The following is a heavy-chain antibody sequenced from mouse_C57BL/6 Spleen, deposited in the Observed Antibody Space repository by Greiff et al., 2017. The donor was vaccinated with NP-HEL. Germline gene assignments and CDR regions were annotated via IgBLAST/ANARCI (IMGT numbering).Heavy chain of an antibody. Sequence: DVHLVESGGGLVKPGGSLKLSCAASGFTFSDYGMHWVRQAPEKGLEWVAYISSGSSTIYYADTVKGRFTISRDNAKNTLFLQMTSLRSEDTAMYYCARPGYSNFWYFDVWGTGTTVTVSS. V-gene: IGHV5-17*01. D-gene: IGHD2-5*01. CDR3: ARPGYSNFWYFDV. CDR1: GFTFSDYG. CDR2: ISSGSSTI. J-gene: IGHJ1*03.